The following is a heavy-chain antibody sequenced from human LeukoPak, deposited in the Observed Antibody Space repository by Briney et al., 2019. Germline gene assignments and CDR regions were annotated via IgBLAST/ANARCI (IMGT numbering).Heavy chain of an antibody. D-gene: IGHD3-16*01. CDR2: ISYDGSNK. J-gene: IGHJ4*02. V-gene: IGHV3-30*18. CDR3: GKGMIRSGGLFFDY. Sequence: GGALRLSCAASGFTFSSYCMLRVRQAPATGLEGVAVISYDGSNKYYAESVKGRFTISRDNSKNTLYLQMNSLRAEDTAVYYCGKGMIRSGGLFFDYWGQGTLVTVSS. CDR1: GFTFSSYC.